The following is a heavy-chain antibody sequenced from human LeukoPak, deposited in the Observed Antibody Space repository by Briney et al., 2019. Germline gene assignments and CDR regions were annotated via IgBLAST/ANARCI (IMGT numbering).Heavy chain of an antibody. V-gene: IGHV3-30*02. D-gene: IGHD6-19*01. CDR1: GFTFSSYG. Sequence: GGSLRLSCAASGFTFSSYGMHWVRQAPGKGLEWVAFIRYDGSNKYSADSVKGRFTISRGNSKNTLYLQMNSLKTEDTAVYYCARSYSSGWYNWFDLWGQGTLVTVSS. J-gene: IGHJ5*02. CDR2: IRYDGSNK. CDR3: ARSYSSGWYNWFDL.